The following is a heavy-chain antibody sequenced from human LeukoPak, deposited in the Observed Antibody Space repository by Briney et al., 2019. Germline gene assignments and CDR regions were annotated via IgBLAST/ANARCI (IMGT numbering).Heavy chain of an antibody. D-gene: IGHD1-26*01. Sequence: PGGSLRLSCAASGFTFSDYYMSWIRQAPGKGLEWIGEINHSGRTTYNSSLKSRVTISVYTSKNQFSLKLSSVTAADTAVYYCARRPRNSGSDDGPPGLDYWGQGTLVTVSS. J-gene: IGHJ4*02. V-gene: IGHV4-34*01. CDR1: GFTFSDYY. CDR2: INHSGRT. CDR3: ARRPRNSGSDDGPPGLDY.